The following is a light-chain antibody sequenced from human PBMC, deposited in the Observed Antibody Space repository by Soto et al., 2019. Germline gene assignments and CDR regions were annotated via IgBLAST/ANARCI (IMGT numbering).Light chain of an antibody. CDR2: YAS. CDR3: LKYTKDAPGT. CDR1: QDISQY. J-gene: IGKJ1*01. Sequence: DIQMTQSPSSLSASVGDRVTLTCRASQDISQYLAWYQQRPGKVPKLLIYYASTLQSGVPSRLSGSGSGKEFTLTISSLQPEDVATYYCLKYTKDAPGTFGQGTKVDIK. V-gene: IGKV1-27*01.